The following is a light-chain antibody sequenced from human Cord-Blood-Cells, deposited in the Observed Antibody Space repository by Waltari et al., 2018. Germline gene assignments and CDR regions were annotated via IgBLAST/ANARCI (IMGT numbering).Light chain of an antibody. J-gene: IGKJ1*01. CDR2: WAS. V-gene: IGKV4-1*01. CDR3: QQYYSTPPWT. Sequence: DIVMTQSPDSLAVSLGERATINCKSSQSVLYSSNNKNYVAWYQQKPGQPPKLLIYWASTRESGVPDRCSGSGSGTDFTLTISSLQAEDVAVYYCQQYYSTPPWTFGQGTKVEIK. CDR1: QSVLYSSNNKNY.